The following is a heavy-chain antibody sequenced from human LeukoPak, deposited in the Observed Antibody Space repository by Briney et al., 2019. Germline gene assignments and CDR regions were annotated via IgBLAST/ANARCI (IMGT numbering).Heavy chain of an antibody. D-gene: IGHD6-13*01. Sequence: GGSLRLSCAASGFTFSNAWMSWVRQAPGKGLEWVGRINSDGSSTSYADSVKGRFTISRDNAKNTLYLQMNSLRAEDTAVYYCARDPGIAAAGTFDYWGQGTLVTVSS. V-gene: IGHV3-74*01. CDR2: INSDGSST. CDR1: GFTFSNAW. CDR3: ARDPGIAAAGTFDY. J-gene: IGHJ4*02.